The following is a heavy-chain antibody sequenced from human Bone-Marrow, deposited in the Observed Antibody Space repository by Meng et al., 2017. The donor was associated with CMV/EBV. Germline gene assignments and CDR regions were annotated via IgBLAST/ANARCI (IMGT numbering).Heavy chain of an antibody. CDR2: ISAYNGNT. CDR1: GYTFTSYG. J-gene: IGHJ4*02. CDR3: ARLYPGSDYYGSGSLDY. V-gene: IGHV1-18*01. D-gene: IGHD3-10*01. Sequence: ASVKVSCKASGYTFTSYGISWVRQAPGQGLEWMGWISAYNGNTNYAQKLQGRVTMTTDTSTSTAYMELRSLRSDDTAVYYCARLYPGSDYYGSGSLDYWGQGTLVTGSS.